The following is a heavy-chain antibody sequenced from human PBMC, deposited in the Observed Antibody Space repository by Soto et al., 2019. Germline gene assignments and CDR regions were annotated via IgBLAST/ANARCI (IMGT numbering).Heavy chain of an antibody. J-gene: IGHJ4*02. Sequence: ASVKVSCKASGYNFNGYYMHWVRQAPGQGLEWMGWINPNSGGTSYAQKFQGRVTMTGDTSISTAYMELSRLTSDDTAVYYCARAHGDYGNDCWGQGTLVTVSS. D-gene: IGHD4-17*01. CDR2: INPNSGGT. V-gene: IGHV1-2*02. CDR3: ARAHGDYGNDC. CDR1: GYNFNGYY.